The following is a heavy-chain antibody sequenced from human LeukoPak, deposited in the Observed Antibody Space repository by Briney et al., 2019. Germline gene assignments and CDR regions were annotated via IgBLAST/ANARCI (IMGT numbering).Heavy chain of an antibody. J-gene: IGHJ5*02. Sequence: SETLSLTCTVSGDSISRYYWSWIRQPPGKGLEWIGSMYYSGSTYYNPSLKSRVTISVDTSKNQFSLKLSSVTAADTAVYYCARGRGYSGYGDLPWFDPWGQGTLVTVSS. CDR1: GDSISRYY. D-gene: IGHD5-12*01. V-gene: IGHV4-59*12. CDR2: MYYSGST. CDR3: ARGRGYSGYGDLPWFDP.